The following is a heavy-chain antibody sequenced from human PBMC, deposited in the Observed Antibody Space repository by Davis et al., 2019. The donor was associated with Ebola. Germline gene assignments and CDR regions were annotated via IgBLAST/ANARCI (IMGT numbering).Heavy chain of an antibody. D-gene: IGHD3-16*01. J-gene: IGHJ6*04. CDR2: INHSGST. CDR3: ARGDDYPFYMDV. V-gene: IGHV4-34*01. Sequence: PSETLSLTCAVYGGSFSGYYWSWIRQPPGKGLEWIGEINHSGSTNYNPSLKSRVTISVDTSKNQFSLKLSSVTAADTAVYYCARGDDYPFYMDVWGKGTTVTVSS. CDR1: GGSFSGYY.